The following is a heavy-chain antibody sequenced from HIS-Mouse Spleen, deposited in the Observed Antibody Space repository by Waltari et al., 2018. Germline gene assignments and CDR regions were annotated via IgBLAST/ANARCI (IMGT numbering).Heavy chain of an antibody. CDR2: IHYSGRT. CDR3: AGIAVAGTNYFDY. V-gene: IGHV4-39*01. D-gene: IGHD6-19*01. Sequence: QLQLQESGPGLVKPSETLSLTCTVSGGSISSSSYYWGWIRQPPGKGQEWIGSIHYSGRTYYNRSRKGRVTISVDTSKNQFSLKLSSVTAADTAVYYCAGIAVAGTNYFDYWGQGTLVTVSS. J-gene: IGHJ4*02. CDR1: GGSISSSSYY.